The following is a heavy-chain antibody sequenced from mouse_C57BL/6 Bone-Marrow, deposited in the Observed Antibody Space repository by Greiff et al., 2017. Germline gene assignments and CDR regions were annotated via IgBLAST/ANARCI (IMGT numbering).Heavy chain of an antibody. CDR2: IYPGSGST. Sequence: VQLQQSGAELVKPGASVKMSCKASGYTFTSNWITWVKQRPGQGLEWIGDIYPGSGSTNYNEKFKGKATFTADTSSNTAYMQLSSLTTEDSAIYYCARSPFYYAMDYWGQGTSVTVSS. CDR1: GYTFTSNW. CDR3: ARSPFYYAMDY. J-gene: IGHJ4*01. V-gene: IGHV1-55*01.